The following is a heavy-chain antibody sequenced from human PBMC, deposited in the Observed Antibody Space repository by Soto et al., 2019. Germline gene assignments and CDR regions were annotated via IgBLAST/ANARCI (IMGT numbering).Heavy chain of an antibody. CDR1: GYSFTNFW. J-gene: IGHJ3*01. CDR2: IFPGESDV. Sequence: PGESLKISCKGSGYSFTNFWIGWVRQMPGKGLEWMGIIFPGESDVRYSPSFQGRVTISADKSISTAYLQWSSLKASDTAMYYCARPPETTIFGVVPNVFDFWRQGTMVTVSS. V-gene: IGHV5-51*01. D-gene: IGHD3-3*01. CDR3: ARPPETTIFGVVPNVFDF.